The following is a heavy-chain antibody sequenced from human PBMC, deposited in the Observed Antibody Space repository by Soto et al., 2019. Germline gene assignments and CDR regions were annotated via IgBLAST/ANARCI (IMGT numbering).Heavy chain of an antibody. CDR2: IIPVFGTS. D-gene: IGHD3-10*01. CDR1: GGTFSSYA. J-gene: IGHJ4*02. V-gene: IGHV1-69*01. Sequence: QEQPVQSGTEMRKPGSSVNVSCRASGGTFSSYALGWVRQAPGQGLEWMGGIIPVFGTSYTAQKFQGRVTITAVESTGTAYMELSSLRVEDTAVYFCARGLHATSGSYYFDSWGQGTLVTVSS. CDR3: ARGLHATSGSYYFDS.